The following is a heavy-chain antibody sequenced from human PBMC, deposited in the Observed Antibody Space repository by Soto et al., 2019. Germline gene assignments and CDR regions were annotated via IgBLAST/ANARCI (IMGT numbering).Heavy chain of an antibody. CDR2: IIPIFGTA. V-gene: IGHV1-69*01. D-gene: IGHD5-12*01. J-gene: IGHJ6*02. Sequence: QVQLVQAGAEVKKPGSSVQFSCKASGGTFSGYSISWVRQARGQGLEWMGGIIPIFGTANYAQKFQGRVPITADESTSTAYMELSSLRSEDTAVYYCARMEVRGYSGYDYYYYGMDVWGQGTTVTVPS. CDR1: GGTFSGYS. CDR3: ARMEVRGYSGYDYYYYGMDV.